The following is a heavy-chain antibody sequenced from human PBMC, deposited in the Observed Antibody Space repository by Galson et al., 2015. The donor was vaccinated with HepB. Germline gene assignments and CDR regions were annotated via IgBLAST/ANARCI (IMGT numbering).Heavy chain of an antibody. J-gene: IGHJ4*02. D-gene: IGHD3-16*02. CDR2: INAGNGNT. Sequence: SVKVSCKASGYTFTSYAMHWVRQAPGQRLEWMGWINAGNGNTKYSQKFQGRVTITRDTSASTAYMELSSLRSEDTAVYYCARQQVIGYYFDYWGQGTLVTVSS. CDR1: GYTFTSYA. CDR3: ARQQVIGYYFDY. V-gene: IGHV1-3*01.